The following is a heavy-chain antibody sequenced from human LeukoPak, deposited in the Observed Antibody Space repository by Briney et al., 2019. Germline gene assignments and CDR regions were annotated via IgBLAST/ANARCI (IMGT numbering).Heavy chain of an antibody. V-gene: IGHV4-34*01. J-gene: IGHJ5*02. Sequence: SETLSLTCAVQGESFSNYYWTRIRQPPGKGLEWIGEMNHSGSTHYNPSLKSRVTISVDTSKKQFSLNLISVTAADTAVYYCARWNYHNEGEAWFDPWGQGTPVTVSS. CDR2: MNHSGST. CDR1: GESFSNYY. D-gene: IGHD3-16*01. CDR3: ARWNYHNEGEAWFDP.